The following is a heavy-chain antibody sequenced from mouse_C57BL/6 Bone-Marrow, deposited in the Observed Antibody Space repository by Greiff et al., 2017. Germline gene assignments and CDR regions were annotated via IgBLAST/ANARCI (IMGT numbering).Heavy chain of an antibody. CDR1: GYTFTDYY. D-gene: IGHD1-1*01. V-gene: IGHV1-26*01. CDR3: ARNPFITTAYAMDY. Sequence: EVQLQQSGPELVKPGASVKISCKASGYTFTDYYMNWVKQSHGKSLEWIGDINPNNGGTSYNQKFKGKATLTVDKSSSTAYMELRSLTSEDSAVYYCARNPFITTAYAMDYWGQGTSVTVSS. CDR2: INPNNGGT. J-gene: IGHJ4*01.